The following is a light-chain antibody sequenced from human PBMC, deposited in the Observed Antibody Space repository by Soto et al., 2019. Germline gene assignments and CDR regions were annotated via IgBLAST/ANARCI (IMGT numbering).Light chain of an antibody. CDR3: QQYNSYSRT. V-gene: IGKV1-5*01. CDR1: QRISSW. Sequence: DIQMTQSPSTLSAFVGGRVTITCRASQRISSWLAWYQQKPGKVPKLLIHDASSLESGVPSRFSGSGSGTEFTLTISSLQPDDFATYYCQQYNSYSRTFGQGTKVDIK. CDR2: DAS. J-gene: IGKJ1*01.